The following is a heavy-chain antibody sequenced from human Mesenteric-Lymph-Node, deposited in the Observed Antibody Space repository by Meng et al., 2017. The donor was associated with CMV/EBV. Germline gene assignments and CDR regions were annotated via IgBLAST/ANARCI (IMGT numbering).Heavy chain of an antibody. CDR3: ARLSKPCGGDCYLFDP. CDR1: GGTFSSYA. D-gene: IGHD2-21*01. CDR2: IIPIFGTA. J-gene: IGHJ5*02. Sequence: SVKVSCKASGGTFSSYAISWVRQAPGQGLEWMGGIIPIFGTANYAQKFQGRVTITTDESTSTAYMELSSLRSEDTAVYYCARLSKPCGGDCYLFDPWGQGTLVTVSS. V-gene: IGHV1-69*05.